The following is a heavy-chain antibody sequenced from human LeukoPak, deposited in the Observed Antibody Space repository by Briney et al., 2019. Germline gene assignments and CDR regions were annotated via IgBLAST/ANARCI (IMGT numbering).Heavy chain of an antibody. Sequence: GESLKISCKGSGYSFTSYWIGWVRQMPGKGLGWMGIIYPGDSDTRYSPSFQGQVTISADKSISTAYLQWSSPKASDTAMYYCARLADIVVVPAAISFDYWGQGTLVTVSS. CDR1: GYSFTSYW. J-gene: IGHJ4*02. CDR2: IYPGDSDT. V-gene: IGHV5-51*01. D-gene: IGHD2-2*01. CDR3: ARLADIVVVPAAISFDY.